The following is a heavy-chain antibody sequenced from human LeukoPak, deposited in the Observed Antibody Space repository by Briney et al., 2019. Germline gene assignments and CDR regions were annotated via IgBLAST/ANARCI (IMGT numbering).Heavy chain of an antibody. D-gene: IGHD3-9*01. J-gene: IGHJ4*02. V-gene: IGHV3-69-1*01. Sequence: GGSLRLSCAASGFTFSDYYMSWIRQAPGKGLEWVSYISSSSTIYYADSVKGRFTISRDNAKNSLYLQMNSLRAEDTAVYYCARERTYYDILTGYGLDYWGQGTLVTVSS. CDR1: GFTFSDYY. CDR2: ISSSSTI. CDR3: ARERTYYDILTGYGLDY.